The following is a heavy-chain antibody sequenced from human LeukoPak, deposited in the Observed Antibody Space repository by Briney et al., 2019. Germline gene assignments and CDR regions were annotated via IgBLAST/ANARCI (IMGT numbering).Heavy chain of an antibody. CDR2: ISAYNGNT. CDR3: ARDLGATRGNDFWGGYYFGNYYYGMDV. J-gene: IGHJ6*02. D-gene: IGHD3-3*01. V-gene: IGHV1-18*01. CDR1: GYTFTSYG. Sequence: ASVKVSCKASGYTFTSYGISWVRQAPGQGLEWMGWISAYNGNTNYAQKLQGRVTMTTDTSTSTAYMELRSLRSDDTAVYYCARDLGATRGNDFWGGYYFGNYYYGMDVWGQGTTVTVSS.